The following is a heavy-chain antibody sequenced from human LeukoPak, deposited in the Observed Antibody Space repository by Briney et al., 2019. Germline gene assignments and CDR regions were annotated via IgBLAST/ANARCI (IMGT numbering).Heavy chain of an antibody. J-gene: IGHJ4*02. CDR2: ISVSGAST. CDR3: ANHSSGSGFDS. CDR1: GFTFSSYA. D-gene: IGHD3-10*01. Sequence: GGSLRLSCAAAGFTFSSYAMSWVRRPPGKWLEWVSAISVSGASTYYADSVKGRFTISRDNSTTTLYLQMKSVRDEVTAVYYCANHSSGSGFDSWGQGNLVTVSS. V-gene: IGHV3-23*01.